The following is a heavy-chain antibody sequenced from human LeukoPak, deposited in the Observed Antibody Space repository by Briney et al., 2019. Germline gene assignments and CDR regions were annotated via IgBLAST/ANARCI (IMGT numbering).Heavy chain of an antibody. J-gene: IGHJ4*02. CDR1: GYTFTGYY. Sequence: ASVKVSCKASGYTFTGYYMHWVRQAPGQGLEWMGWINPNSGGTNYAQKFQGRVTMTRDTSISTAYMELSRLRSDDTAVYYCARDLYYYDSSGRFDYWGQGTLVTVSS. V-gene: IGHV1-2*02. CDR2: INPNSGGT. CDR3: ARDLYYYDSSGRFDY. D-gene: IGHD3-22*01.